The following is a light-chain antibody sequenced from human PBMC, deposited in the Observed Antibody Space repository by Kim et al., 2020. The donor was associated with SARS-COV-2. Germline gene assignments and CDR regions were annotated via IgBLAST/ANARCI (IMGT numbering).Light chain of an antibody. J-gene: IGKJ2*03. V-gene: IGKV3-11*01. Sequence: LSLSPGERATLSCRASQSVSSYLAGYQQNPGQAPRLLIYDASNRATGIPARFSGSGSGTDFTLTISSLEPEDFAVYYCQQRSNWYSFGQGTKLEI. CDR1: QSVSSY. CDR2: DAS. CDR3: QQRSNWYS.